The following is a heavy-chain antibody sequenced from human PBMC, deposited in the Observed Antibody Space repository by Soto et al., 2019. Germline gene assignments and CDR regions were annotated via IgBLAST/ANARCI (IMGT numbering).Heavy chain of an antibody. CDR2: IVPLFGTT. CDR1: GGNFTSYA. J-gene: IGHJ5*02. V-gene: IGHV1-69*01. CDR3: AKASGRSWYNWFDP. D-gene: IGHD6-13*01. Sequence: QEQLVQSGAEVKKPGSSVKVSCKASGGNFTSYAISWVRQAPGQGLEFMGGIVPLFGTTNYAHKFRGRVTITADESTSTVYMELSSLTSEDTAVYYCAKASGRSWYNWFDPWGQGTLVTVST.